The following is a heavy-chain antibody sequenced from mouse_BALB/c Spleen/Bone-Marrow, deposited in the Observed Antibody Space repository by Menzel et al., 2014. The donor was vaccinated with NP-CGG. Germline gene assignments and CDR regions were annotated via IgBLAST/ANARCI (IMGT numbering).Heavy chain of an antibody. CDR3: AREHDYEGTFAY. CDR1: GFTFSDYG. D-gene: IGHD2-4*01. Sequence: EVQRVESGGGLVQPGGSRKLSCAASGFTFSDYGMAWVRQAPGKGPEWVAFISNLACSIYYADTVKGRFIISRENAKNNTQLEMSSLRSEDTAMYYCAREHDYEGTFAYWGQGTLLTVSA. V-gene: IGHV5-15*02. CDR2: ISNLACSI. J-gene: IGHJ3*01.